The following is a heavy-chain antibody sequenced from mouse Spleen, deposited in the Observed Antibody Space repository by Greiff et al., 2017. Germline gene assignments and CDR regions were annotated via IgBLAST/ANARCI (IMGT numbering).Heavy chain of an antibody. V-gene: IGHV1-15*01. J-gene: IGHJ2*01. CDR3: TREKAYYYGFDY. Sequence: VQLQESGAELVRPGASVTLSCKASGYTFTDYEMHWVKQTPVHGLEWIGAIDPETGGTAYNQKFKGKAILTADKSSSTAYMELRSLTSEDSAVYYCTREKAYYYGFDYWGQGTTLTVSS. D-gene: IGHD1-1*01. CDR2: IDPETGGT. CDR1: GYTFTDYE.